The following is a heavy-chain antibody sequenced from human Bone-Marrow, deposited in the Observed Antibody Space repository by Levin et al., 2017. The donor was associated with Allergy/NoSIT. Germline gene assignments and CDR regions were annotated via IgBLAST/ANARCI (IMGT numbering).Heavy chain of an antibody. V-gene: IGHV3-21*01. D-gene: IGHD2-8*02. CDR3: ARGIIGDVRVAHKEAFDI. J-gene: IGHJ3*02. Sequence: GASVKVSCVASGFTFSDYEMNWVRQAPGKGLEWVSSISSSGSDMYYVDSVKGRFTISRDNAKNSLTLQMNSLRAEDTAVYYCARGIIGDVRVAHKEAFDIWGQGTMVSVSS. CDR2: ISSSGSDM. CDR1: GFTFSDYE.